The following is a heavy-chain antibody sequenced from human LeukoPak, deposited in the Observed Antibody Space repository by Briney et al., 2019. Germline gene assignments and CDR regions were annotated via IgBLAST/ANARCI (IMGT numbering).Heavy chain of an antibody. D-gene: IGHD2-2*01. J-gene: IGHJ4*02. CDR1: GLTFSGSA. Sequence: GGPLRLPCAASGLTFSGSATHWVRDASGKGREWVGRITGKANGYATSYAASVKGRFTISRDDSKNTAYLQMNSLKTEYTAVYYWAAYCSSTICHGEWGQGALVTVSS. CDR2: ITGKANGYAT. CDR3: AAYCSSTICHGE. V-gene: IGHV3-73*01.